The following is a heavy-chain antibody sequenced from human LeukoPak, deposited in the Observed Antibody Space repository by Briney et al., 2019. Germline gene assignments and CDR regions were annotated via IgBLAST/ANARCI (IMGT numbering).Heavy chain of an antibody. CDR2: ISSSGSTI. V-gene: IGHV3-48*03. D-gene: IGHD6-19*01. CDR1: GFTFSSYE. J-gene: IGHJ6*04. CDR3: ARGLAVAGPYYYYGMDV. Sequence: PGGSLRLSCAASGFTFSSYEMNWVRQAPGKGLEWVSYISSSGSTIYYADSVKGRFTISRDNAKNSLYLQMNSLRAEDTAVYYCARGLAVAGPYYYYGMDVWGKGTTVTVSS.